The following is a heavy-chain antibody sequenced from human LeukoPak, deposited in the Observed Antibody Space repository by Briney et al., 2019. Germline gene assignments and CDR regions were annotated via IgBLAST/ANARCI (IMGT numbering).Heavy chain of an antibody. CDR1: GYTFTSYD. CDR3: ASPTGSSAAFDP. V-gene: IGHV1-8*01. Sequence: ASVKVSCKASGYTFTSYDINWVRQATGQGLEWMGWMNPNSGNTGYAQKFQGRVTITRNTSIGTAYMELSSLRSEDTAVYYCASPTGSSAAFDPWGQGTLVTVSS. D-gene: IGHD1-1*01. J-gene: IGHJ5*02. CDR2: MNPNSGNT.